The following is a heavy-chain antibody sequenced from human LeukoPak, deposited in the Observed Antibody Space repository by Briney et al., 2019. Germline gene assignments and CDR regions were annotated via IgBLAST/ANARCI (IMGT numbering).Heavy chain of an antibody. CDR3: ASPEGYSSSGYYFDY. V-gene: IGHV3-66*02. CDR1: GFTVSSNY. Sequence: GGSLRLSCAASGFTVSSNYMSWVRQAPGKGLEWVSVIYSGGSTYYADSVKGRFTISRDNSKNTLYLQMNSLRAEDTAVYYCASPEGYSSSGYYFDYWGQGTLVTVSS. CDR2: IYSGGST. D-gene: IGHD6-13*01. J-gene: IGHJ4*02.